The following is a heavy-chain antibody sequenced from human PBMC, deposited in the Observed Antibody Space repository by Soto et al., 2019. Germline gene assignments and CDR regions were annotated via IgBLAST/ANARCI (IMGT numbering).Heavy chain of an antibody. CDR1: GGSFSGHY. J-gene: IGHJ5*02. D-gene: IGHD3-3*01. CDR2: INHSGST. Sequence: PSETLSLTCAVYGGSFSGHYWSWIRQPPGKGLEWIGEINHSGSTNYNPSLKSRVTISVDTSKNQFSLKLSSVTAADTAVYYCASGKRITIFGVVIIAWFDPWGQGTLVTVSS. CDR3: ASGKRITIFGVVIIAWFDP. V-gene: IGHV4-34*01.